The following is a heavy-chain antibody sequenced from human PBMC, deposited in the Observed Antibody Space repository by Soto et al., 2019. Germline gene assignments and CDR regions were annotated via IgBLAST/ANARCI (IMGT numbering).Heavy chain of an antibody. D-gene: IGHD3-22*01. CDR1: GYTFGDHY. V-gene: IGHV1-2*02. Sequence: QVQLEQSGAEVKKPGASVKLSCKASGYTFGDHYIHWVRQAPGQGLEWMGWINPNGGGAHYAQNFQGRVTMTRDTSINTVYMQLYRLTSDDTALYYCARDLLVVGPDRYGMDVWGQGTTVTVSS. J-gene: IGHJ6*02. CDR2: INPNGGGA. CDR3: ARDLLVVGPDRYGMDV.